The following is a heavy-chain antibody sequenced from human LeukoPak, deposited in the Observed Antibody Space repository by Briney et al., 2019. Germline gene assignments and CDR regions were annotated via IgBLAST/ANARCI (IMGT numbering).Heavy chain of an antibody. V-gene: IGHV3-21*01. CDR2: ISTSSSYI. CDR1: GFTFNRYN. Sequence: KTGGSLRLSCAASGFTFNRYNMNWVRRAPGKGLEWVSSISTSSSYIYYADSVKGRFTISRDNAKNSLYLQMNSLRAEDTAVYYCARDHHRRLYDSQARDTFDIWGQGTMVTVSS. CDR3: ARDHHRRLYDSQARDTFDI. J-gene: IGHJ3*02. D-gene: IGHD3-22*01.